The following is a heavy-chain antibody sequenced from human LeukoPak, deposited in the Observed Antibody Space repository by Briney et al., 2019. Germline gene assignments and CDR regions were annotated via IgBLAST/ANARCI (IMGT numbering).Heavy chain of an antibody. CDR3: ARAANTATGTPTLAIDY. CDR1: GFTFSSYN. CDR2: ISSSSSTM. D-gene: IGHD6-13*01. J-gene: IGHJ4*02. Sequence: PGGSLRLSCAASGFTFSSYNMNWVRQAPGKGLEWVSYISSSSSTMYNADSVKGRFTISRDDAKNSLYLQFTSLRAEDTAVYFCARAANTATGTPTLAIDYWGQGTLVTVSS. V-gene: IGHV3-48*04.